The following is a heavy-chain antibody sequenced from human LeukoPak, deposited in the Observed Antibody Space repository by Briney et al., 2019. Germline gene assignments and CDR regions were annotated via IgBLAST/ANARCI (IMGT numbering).Heavy chain of an antibody. CDR1: GGSFSGYY. J-gene: IGHJ4*02. D-gene: IGHD5-24*01. CDR2: ISHSGST. CDR3: ARGGETRRYFDY. Sequence: SETLSLTCAVYGGSFSGYYWSWIRQPPGKGLEWIGEISHSGSTNYNPSLKSRVTISVDTSKNQFSLKLSSATAADTAVYYCARGGETRRYFDYWGQGTLVTVSS. V-gene: IGHV4-34*01.